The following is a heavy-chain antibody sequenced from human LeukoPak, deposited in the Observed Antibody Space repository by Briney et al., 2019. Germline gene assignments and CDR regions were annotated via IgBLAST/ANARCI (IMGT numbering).Heavy chain of an antibody. CDR2: ISWNSDTI. CDR1: GFTFDDYA. CDR3: ARDGDASDY. V-gene: IGHV3-9*01. J-gene: IGHJ4*02. Sequence: GGSLRLSCAASGFTFDDYAMHWVRQAPGKGLEWVSGISWNSDTIGYADSVKGRFTISRDNAKNSLYLHMNSLRVEDTAVYYCARDGDASDYWGQGTLVTVSS.